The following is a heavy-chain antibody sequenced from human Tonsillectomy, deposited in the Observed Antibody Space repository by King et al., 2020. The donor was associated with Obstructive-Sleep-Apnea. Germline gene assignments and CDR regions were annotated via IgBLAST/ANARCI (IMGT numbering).Heavy chain of an antibody. CDR3: ARAGYSGYADAFDI. CDR2: IGTAGDT. Sequence: VQLVESGGGLVQPGGSLRLSCAASGFTFSSYDMHWVRQATGKGLEWFSAIGTAGDTYYPGSVKGRFTISRENAKNSLYLQMNSLRAGDTAVYYCARAGYSGYADAFDIWGQGTMVTVSS. V-gene: IGHV3-13*01. D-gene: IGHD5-12*01. CDR1: GFTFSSYD. J-gene: IGHJ3*02.